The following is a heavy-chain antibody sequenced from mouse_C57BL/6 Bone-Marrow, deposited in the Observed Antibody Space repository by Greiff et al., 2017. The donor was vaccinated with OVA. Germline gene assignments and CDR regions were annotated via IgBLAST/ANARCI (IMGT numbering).Heavy chain of an antibody. D-gene: IGHD1-1*01. CDR3: ARRSLNYYGSREYFDV. CDR1: GFTFSSYG. J-gene: IGHJ1*03. Sequence: DVKLVESGGDLVKPGGSLKLSCAASGFTFSSYGMSWVRQTPDKRLEWVATISSGGSYTYYPDSVKGRFTISRDNAKNTLYLQMSSLKSEDTAMYYCARRSLNYYGSREYFDVWGTGTTVTVSS. CDR2: ISSGGSYT. V-gene: IGHV5-6*02.